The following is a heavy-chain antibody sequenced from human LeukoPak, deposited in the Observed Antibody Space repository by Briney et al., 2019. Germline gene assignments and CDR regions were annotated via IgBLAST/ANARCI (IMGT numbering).Heavy chain of an antibody. D-gene: IGHD3-3*01. J-gene: IGHJ4*02. CDR1: GGSISSYY. V-gene: IGHV4-59*01. Sequence: PSETLSLTCTVSGGSISSYYWSWIRQPPGKGLEWIGYIYYSGSTNYNPSLKSRVTISVDTSKNQFSLKLSSVTAADTAVYYCARALQSSVGAYDFWSGYSRLSRGFDYWGQGTLVTVSS. CDR2: IYYSGST. CDR3: ARALQSSVGAYDFWSGYSRLSRGFDY.